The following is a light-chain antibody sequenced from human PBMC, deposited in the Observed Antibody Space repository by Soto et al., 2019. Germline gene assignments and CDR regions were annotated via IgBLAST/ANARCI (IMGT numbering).Light chain of an antibody. V-gene: IGLV2-14*01. CDR1: SSDVGGYNY. Sequence: QCALTQPASVYGSPGQSITISCTRTSSDVGGYNYVSWYQQYPGKAPKLMIYEVSNRPSGVSNRFSGSKSGNTASLTISGLQAEYEADYYCSSYTSSSTVVFGGGTKLTVL. CDR3: SSYTSSSTVV. CDR2: EVS. J-gene: IGLJ2*01.